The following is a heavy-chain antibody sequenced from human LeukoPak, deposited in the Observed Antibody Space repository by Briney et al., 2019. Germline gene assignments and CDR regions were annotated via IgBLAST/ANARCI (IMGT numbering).Heavy chain of an antibody. CDR1: GFTFSDYY. Sequence: GGSLRLSCAASGFTFSDYYMSWIRQAPGKGLEWVSYISSSGSTIYYADSVKGRFTISRDNAKNSLYLQMNSLRAEDTAVYYCARSSGEYYDILTGTFDYWGQGTLVTVSS. CDR2: ISSSGSTI. D-gene: IGHD3-9*01. V-gene: IGHV3-11*01. J-gene: IGHJ4*02. CDR3: ARSSGEYYDILTGTFDY.